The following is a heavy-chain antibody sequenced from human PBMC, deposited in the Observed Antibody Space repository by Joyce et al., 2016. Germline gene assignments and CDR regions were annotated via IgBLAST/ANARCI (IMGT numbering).Heavy chain of an antibody. V-gene: IGHV1-2*02. CDR2: INPNSGDT. CDR3: ARTVAHCRGGSCY. J-gene: IGHJ4*02. CDR1: GYPFTEYY. Sequence: QVQLVQSGAEVKKPGASVMVFCKASGYPFTEYYIHWVRQAPGQGLEWMGWINPNSGDTNYAQKFQGRVTMTRGTSISTAHMDLSSLRSDDTAVYYCARTVAHCRGGSCYWAQGTLLTVSS. D-gene: IGHD2-15*01.